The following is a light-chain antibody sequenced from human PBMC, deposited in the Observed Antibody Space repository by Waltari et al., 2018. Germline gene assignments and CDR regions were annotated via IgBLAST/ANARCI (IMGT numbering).Light chain of an antibody. CDR1: QYISSNY. V-gene: IGKV3-20*01. CDR2: DAS. CDR3: QQYGNSPVT. J-gene: IGKJ4*01. Sequence: VVLTQSPGTLSLSPAEPATLSCRASQYISSNYLAWYQQRPGQAPRLLIYDASNRATGIADRFSGSGSGTDFTLTISRLEPEDFAVFYCQQYGNSPVTFGGGTKVEIK.